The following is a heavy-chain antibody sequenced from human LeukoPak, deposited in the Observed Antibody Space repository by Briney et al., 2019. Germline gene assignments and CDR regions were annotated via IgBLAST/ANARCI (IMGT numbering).Heavy chain of an antibody. D-gene: IGHD3-22*01. CDR3: ATDVITEMVVDTTF. CDR1: GYTLTDLS. Sequence: GASVKVSCKISGYTLTDLSMHWVRQAPGKGPEWMGGFDPKDGKRMYAQKFQGRVTMTEDTATDTAYMELSSLRSEDTAVYYCATDVITEMVVDTTFWGQGTLVTVSS. V-gene: IGHV1-24*01. J-gene: IGHJ4*02. CDR2: FDPKDGKR.